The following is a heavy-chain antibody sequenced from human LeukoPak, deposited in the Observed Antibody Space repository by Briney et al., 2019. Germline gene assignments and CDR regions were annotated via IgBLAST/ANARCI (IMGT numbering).Heavy chain of an antibody. CDR3: ATYSSLNRREFQY. V-gene: IGHV3-30*02. D-gene: IGHD3-22*01. J-gene: IGHJ1*01. Sequence: GGSLRLSCAASGFTFSSYWMNWVRQAPGKGLEWVAFIRYDGSNKYYADSVKGRFTISRDNSKNTLYLQMNSLRAEDTAVYYCATYSSLNRREFQYWGQGTLLTVSS. CDR2: IRYDGSNK. CDR1: GFTFSSYW.